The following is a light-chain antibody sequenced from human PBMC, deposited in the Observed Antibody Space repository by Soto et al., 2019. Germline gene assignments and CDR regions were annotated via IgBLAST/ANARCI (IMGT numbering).Light chain of an antibody. V-gene: IGKV3-11*01. Sequence: EIVLTQSPATLSLSPGERATLSCRASRSVRSYLAWYQQKPGQAPRLLIYDASNRAAGIPARFSGSGSETDFTLTISNLEHEDFEVYYCQQRYAWPPITFGQGTRLEIK. CDR1: RSVRSY. CDR3: QQRYAWPPIT. J-gene: IGKJ5*01. CDR2: DAS.